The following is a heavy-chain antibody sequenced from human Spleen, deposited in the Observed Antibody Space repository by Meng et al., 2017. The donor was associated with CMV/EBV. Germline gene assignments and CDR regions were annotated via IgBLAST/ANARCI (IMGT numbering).Heavy chain of an antibody. J-gene: IGHJ4*02. CDR2: ISSSGSTI. CDR1: GFTFSDYY. D-gene: IGHD6-19*01. Sequence: GESLKISCAASGFTFSDYYMSWIRQAPGKGLEWVSYISSSGSTIYYADSVKGRFTISRDNAKNSLYPQMNSLRAEDTAVYYCARDLIEWLVYDYWGQGTLVTVSS. V-gene: IGHV3-11*04. CDR3: ARDLIEWLVYDY.